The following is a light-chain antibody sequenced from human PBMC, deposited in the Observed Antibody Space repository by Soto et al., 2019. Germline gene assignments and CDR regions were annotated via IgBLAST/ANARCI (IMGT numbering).Light chain of an antibody. J-gene: IGLJ1*01. CDR2: EVS. CDR3: CPDAGSSTFYV. Sequence: HCALTQPASGSGSPGQSITSSCTGTSSDVGSYNLVSWYQQHPGKAPKLMIYEVSKRPSGVSNRFSGSKSGNTASLTISGLQAEDEANYYCCPDAGSSTFYVFGTGTKVTVL. V-gene: IGLV2-23*02. CDR1: SSDVGSYNL.